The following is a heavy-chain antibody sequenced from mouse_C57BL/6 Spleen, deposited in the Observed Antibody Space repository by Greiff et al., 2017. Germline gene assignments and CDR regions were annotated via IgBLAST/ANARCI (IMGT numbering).Heavy chain of an antibody. J-gene: IGHJ2*01. D-gene: IGHD2-4*01. CDR3: ARWYDYDDY. V-gene: IGHV1-82*01. Sequence: VQLQQSGPELVKPGASVKISCTASGYAFSSSWMNWVKQRPGQGLEWIGRFYPGGGDTNYNGKFKGKATLTADKSSSTAYMQLSSLTSRDSAVYFCARWYDYDDYWGQGTTLTVSS. CDR1: GYAFSSSW. CDR2: FYPGGGDT.